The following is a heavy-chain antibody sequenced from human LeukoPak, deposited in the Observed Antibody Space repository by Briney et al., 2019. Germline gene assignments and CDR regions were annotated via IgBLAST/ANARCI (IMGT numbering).Heavy chain of an antibody. CDR1: GGTFSSYA. J-gene: IGHJ6*02. CDR3: ARADYYGSGTLERGMDV. V-gene: IGHV1-69*13. Sequence: GASVKVSCKASGGTFSSYAISWVRQAPGQGLEWMGGIIPIFGTANYAQRFQGRVTITADESTSTAYMELSSLRSEDTAVYYCARADYYGSGTLERGMDVWGQGTTVTVSS. CDR2: IIPIFGTA. D-gene: IGHD3-10*01.